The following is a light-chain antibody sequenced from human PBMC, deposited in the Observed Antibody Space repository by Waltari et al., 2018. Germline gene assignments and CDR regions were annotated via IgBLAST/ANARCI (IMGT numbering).Light chain of an antibody. V-gene: IGLV3-1*01. J-gene: IGLJ1*01. CDR3: QAWDSSRYV. CDR1: KLGDKY. Sequence: SYELTQPPSVSVSPGQTASITCSGDKLGDKYACWYQQKPGQSHVLVIYQDSKRPSGIPERFSGSNSGNTATLTISGTQAMDEADYYCQAWDSSRYVFGTGTKVTVL. CDR2: QDS.